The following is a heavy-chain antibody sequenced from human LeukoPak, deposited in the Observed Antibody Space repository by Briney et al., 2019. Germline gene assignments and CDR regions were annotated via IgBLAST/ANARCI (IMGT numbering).Heavy chain of an antibody. V-gene: IGHV3-74*01. CDR2: INSDGSST. J-gene: IGHJ6*03. CDR3: ARGPIVVGPAAEIYYYYYYYMDV. Sequence: GGSLRLSCAASGFTFSSYWMHWVRQAPGKGLVWVSRINSDGSSTNYADSVKGRFTISRDNAKNTLYLKMNSLRAEDTAGYYCARGPIVVGPAAEIYYYYYYYMDVWGKGTTVTVSS. CDR1: GFTFSSYW. D-gene: IGHD2-2*01.